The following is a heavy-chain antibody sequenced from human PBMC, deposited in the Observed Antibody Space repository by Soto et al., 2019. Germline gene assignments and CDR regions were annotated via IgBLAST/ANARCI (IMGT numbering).Heavy chain of an antibody. CDR1: GFTFSTYA. CDR2: ISYDGREK. J-gene: IGHJ4*02. V-gene: IGHV3-30-3*01. D-gene: IGHD6-19*01. CDR3: ARDPLAVTGSFVDY. Sequence: PGGSLRLSCAASGFTFSTYAFHWVRPAPGKGLEWLSVISYDGREKYYADSVKGRFTISRDRSKNTVYLQMNSLRAEDTAVYYCARDPLAVTGSFVDYWGQGTLVTVSS.